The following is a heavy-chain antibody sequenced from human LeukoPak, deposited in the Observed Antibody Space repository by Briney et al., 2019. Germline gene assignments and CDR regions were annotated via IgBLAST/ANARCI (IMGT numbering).Heavy chain of an antibody. V-gene: IGHV1-18*01. CDR3: ARDPSNTSGRYTYFDY. CDR1: GYTFTSYA. D-gene: IGHD3-16*02. CDR2: ISAFNGET. J-gene: IGHJ4*02. Sequence: ASVTVSCKASGYTFTSYAMHWVRQGPGQGLEWMGWISAFNGETHYAQNLQGRVTMTTDTSTSTAYMELRSLRFDDTAVYYCARDPSNTSGRYTYFDYWGQGTLVTVSS.